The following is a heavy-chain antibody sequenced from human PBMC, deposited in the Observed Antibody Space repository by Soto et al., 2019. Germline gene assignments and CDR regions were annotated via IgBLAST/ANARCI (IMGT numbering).Heavy chain of an antibody. J-gene: IGHJ4*02. CDR1: EFTFSNYA. D-gene: IGHD3-3*01. CDR2: ISDNGGTT. CDR3: AKDIVKQRITIFGVVINGVFVHDY. V-gene: IGHV3-23*01. Sequence: PGGSLRLSCAASEFTFSNYAMSWVRQAPGKGLEWVSSISDNGGTTYYADSVKGRFTISRDNSKNTLYLQMNSLRAEDTAVYYCAKDIVKQRITIFGVVINGVFVHDYWGQGTLVPVSS.